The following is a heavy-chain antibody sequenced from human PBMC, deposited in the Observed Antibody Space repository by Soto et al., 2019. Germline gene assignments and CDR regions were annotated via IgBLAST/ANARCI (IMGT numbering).Heavy chain of an antibody. D-gene: IGHD4-17*01. V-gene: IGHV4-39*07. J-gene: IGHJ6*02. CDR2: IYYSGST. CDR1: GGSISSSSYY. Sequence: PSETLSLTCTVSGGSISSSSYYWGWIRQPPGKGLEWIGSIYYSGSTYYNPSLKSRVTISVDRSKNQFSLKLSSVTAADTAVYYCARAKVAYGDYYYYYGMDVWGQGTTVTVSS. CDR3: ARAKVAYGDYYYYYGMDV.